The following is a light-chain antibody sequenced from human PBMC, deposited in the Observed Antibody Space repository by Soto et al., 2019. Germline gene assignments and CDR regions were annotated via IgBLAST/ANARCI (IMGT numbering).Light chain of an antibody. V-gene: IGLV2-14*01. J-gene: IGLJ1*01. CDR1: SSDVGGHNY. CDR2: EVT. Sequence: QSVLTQPASVSGSPGQSITISCAGSSSDVGGHNYVSWYQQHPGKAPKLLIYEVTNRPSGVSNRFSGSKSGNTASLTISGLQAEDEADYYCCSSAGSNYVFGTGTKDTVL. CDR3: CSSAGSNYV.